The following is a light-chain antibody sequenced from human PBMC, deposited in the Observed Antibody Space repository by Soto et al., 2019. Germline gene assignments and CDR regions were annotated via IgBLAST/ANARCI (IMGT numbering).Light chain of an antibody. J-gene: IGKJ1*01. CDR1: QSVSSN. V-gene: IGKV3-15*01. CDR2: GAS. Sequence: EIVMTQSPATLSVSPGERATLSCRASQSVSSNLAWYQQKPGQAPRLLIYGASTTATGIPARFSGSGSGTEFTLTIRSLQSEDFAFYYCQQYNNWPPGTFGQGTKVEIK. CDR3: QQYNNWPPGT.